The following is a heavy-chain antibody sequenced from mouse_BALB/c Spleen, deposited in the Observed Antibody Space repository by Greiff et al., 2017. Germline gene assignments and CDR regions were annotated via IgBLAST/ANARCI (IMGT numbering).Heavy chain of an antibody. J-gene: IGHJ3*01. Sequence: DVKLVESGPGLVKPSQSLSLTCSVTGYSITSGYYWYWIRQLPGNKLEWMGYISYDGSNNYNPSLKNRISITRDTSKNQFFLKLNSLTTEDTATYYCARRPYYYGSAWFAYWGQGTLVTVSA. CDR2: ISYDGSN. CDR1: GYSITSGYY. V-gene: IGHV3-6*02. D-gene: IGHD1-2*01. CDR3: ARRPYYYGSAWFAY.